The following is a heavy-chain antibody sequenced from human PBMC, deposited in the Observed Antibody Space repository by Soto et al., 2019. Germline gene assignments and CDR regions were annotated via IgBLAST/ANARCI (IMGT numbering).Heavy chain of an antibody. D-gene: IGHD6-13*01. CDR1: GYSFTSYW. CDR3: TYFCAHSGPIATVAFDY. V-gene: IGHV5-51*01. Sequence: GESLKISCKGSGYSFTSYWIGWVRQMPGKGLEWMGIIYPGDSDTRYSPSFQGQVTISADKSISTAKNQVVLTMTNVHPEDTATYFCAHSGPIATVAFDYWGQGILVTVSS. CDR2: IYPGDSDT. J-gene: IGHJ4*02.